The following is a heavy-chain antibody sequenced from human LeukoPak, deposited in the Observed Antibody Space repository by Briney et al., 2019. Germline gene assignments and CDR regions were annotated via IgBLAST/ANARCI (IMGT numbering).Heavy chain of an antibody. CDR2: IYYSGST. Sequence: SETLSLTCTVSGGSISSYFWSWIRQPPGKGLEWIGYIYYSGSTNYNPSLKSRVTMSVDTSMNQFSLKLSSVTAADTAVYYCARIDRTVAGTIDYWGQGTLVTVSS. V-gene: IGHV4-59*08. CDR1: GGSISSYF. D-gene: IGHD6-19*01. J-gene: IGHJ4*02. CDR3: ARIDRTVAGTIDY.